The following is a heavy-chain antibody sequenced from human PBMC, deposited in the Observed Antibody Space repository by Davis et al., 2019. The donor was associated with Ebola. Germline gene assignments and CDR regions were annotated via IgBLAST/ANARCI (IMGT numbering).Heavy chain of an antibody. J-gene: IGHJ3*02. CDR2: IYYSGST. V-gene: IGHV4-59*01. CDR1: GGSISSYY. Sequence: MPSETLSLTCTVSGGSISSYYWSWIRQPPGKGLEWIGYIYYSGSTNYNPSLKSRVTISVDTSKNQFSLKLSSVTAADTAVYYCARSPTYYYDSSGYSLRMDAFDIWGQGTMVTVS. CDR3: ARSPTYYYDSSGYSLRMDAFDI. D-gene: IGHD3-22*01.